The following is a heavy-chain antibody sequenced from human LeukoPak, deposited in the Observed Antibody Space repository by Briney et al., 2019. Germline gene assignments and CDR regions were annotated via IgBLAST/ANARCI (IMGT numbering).Heavy chain of an antibody. CDR3: ARDTTSYYYYYYMDV. J-gene: IGHJ6*03. CDR2: IYTSGST. D-gene: IGHD1-1*01. Sequence: SETLSLTCTVSGGSISSGSYYWSWIRQPAGKGLEWIGRIYTSGSTNYNPSLKSRVTISVDTSKNQFSLKLSSVTAADTAVYYCARDTTSYYYYYYMDVWGKGTTVTISS. V-gene: IGHV4-61*02. CDR1: GGSISSGSYY.